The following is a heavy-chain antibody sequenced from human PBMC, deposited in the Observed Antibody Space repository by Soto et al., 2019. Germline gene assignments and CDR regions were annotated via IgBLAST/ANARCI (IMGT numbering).Heavy chain of an antibody. Sequence: PGESLKISCKGSGYSFTSYWIGWVRQMPGKGLEWMGIIYPGDSDTRYGPSFQGQVTISADKSISTAYLQWSSLKASDTAMYYCARHGEHCSSTSCYLYYYYYGMDVWGQGTTVTVSS. CDR2: IYPGDSDT. D-gene: IGHD2-2*01. CDR3: ARHGEHCSSTSCYLYYYYYGMDV. J-gene: IGHJ6*02. CDR1: GYSFTSYW. V-gene: IGHV5-51*01.